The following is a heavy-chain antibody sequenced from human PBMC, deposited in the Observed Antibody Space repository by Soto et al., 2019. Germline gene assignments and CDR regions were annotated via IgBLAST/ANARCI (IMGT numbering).Heavy chain of an antibody. V-gene: IGHV4-31*03. J-gene: IGHJ5*02. CDR2: IYYSGTT. D-gene: IGHD6-6*01. CDR3: AREEAARIERWCDP. Sequence: QAQLQESGPGLVKPSQTLSLTCTVSGGSISSGGYSWNWIRQHPGKGLEWIGYIYYSGTTYYNPSLKSRVTVSVDKSKNQFSLQLSSVTAADTAVYYWAREEAARIERWCDPWGQGTLVTVS. CDR1: GGSISSGGYS.